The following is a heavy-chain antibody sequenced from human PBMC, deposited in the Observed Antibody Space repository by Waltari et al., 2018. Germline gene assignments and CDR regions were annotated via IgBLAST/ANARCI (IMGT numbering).Heavy chain of an antibody. CDR1: CGSFSGYY. V-gene: IGHV4-34*01. Sequence: QVQLQQWGAGLLKTSETLSLTFAVYCGSFSGYYWSWIRQPPGEGLEWIGEINHSGITNYDPSVKSRVTISVDTSKNQFSLKLSSVTAADTAVYYCARTPDYSNLYYYFDYWGQGTLVTVSS. D-gene: IGHD4-4*01. J-gene: IGHJ4*02. CDR3: ARTPDYSNLYYYFDY. CDR2: INHSGIT.